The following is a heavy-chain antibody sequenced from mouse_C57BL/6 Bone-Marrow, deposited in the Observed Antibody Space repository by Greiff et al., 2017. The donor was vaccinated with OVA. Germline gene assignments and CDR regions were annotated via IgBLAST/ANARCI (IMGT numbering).Heavy chain of an antibody. CDR2: INPNNGGT. Sequence: EVQLQQSGPELVKPGASVKISCKASGYTFTDYYMNWVKQSHGKSLEWIGDINPNNGGTSYNQKFKGKATLTVDKSSSTAYMELRSLTSEDSAVYYCARDGNLLTMDDWGQGTSVTVSS. D-gene: IGHD2-1*01. CDR3: ARDGNLLTMDD. CDR1: GYTFTDYY. J-gene: IGHJ4*01. V-gene: IGHV1-26*01.